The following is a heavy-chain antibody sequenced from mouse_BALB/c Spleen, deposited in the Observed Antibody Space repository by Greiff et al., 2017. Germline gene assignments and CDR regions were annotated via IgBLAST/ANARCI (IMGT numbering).Heavy chain of an antibody. J-gene: IGHJ4*01. CDR1: GYKFTDYA. D-gene: IGHD2-1*01. CDR2: ISTYDGDA. Sequence: QVQLQQSGAELVRPGVSVKISCKGSGYKFTDYAMHWVKQSHAKSLEWIGVISTYDGDASYNQKFKGKATMTVDKSSSTAYMELARLTSEDSAIYYCARDGNYVRAMDYWGQGTSVTVSS. CDR3: ARDGNYVRAMDY. V-gene: IGHV1S137*01.